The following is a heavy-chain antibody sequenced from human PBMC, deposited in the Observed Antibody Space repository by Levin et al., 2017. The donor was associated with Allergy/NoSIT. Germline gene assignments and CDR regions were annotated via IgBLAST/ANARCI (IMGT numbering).Heavy chain of an antibody. CDR3: LKQWTLGWGAFDI. CDR2: IKSKTDGGTI. CDR1: GFTFSKTW. V-gene: IGHV3-15*01. J-gene: IGHJ3*02. Sequence: LSLTCAASGFTFSKTWMNWVRQAPGKGPEWVGRIKSKTDGGTIDYAAPVKGRFTISRDDSKNTLFLQMNSLKTEDTAVYYCLKQWTLGWGAFDIWGPGTMVTVSS. D-gene: IGHD6-19*01.